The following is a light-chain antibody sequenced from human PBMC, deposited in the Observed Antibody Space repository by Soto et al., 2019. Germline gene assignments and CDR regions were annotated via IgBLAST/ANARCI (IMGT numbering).Light chain of an antibody. Sequence: QSALTQPRSVSGSPGQSVTISCTGTSSDVGGYNYVSWYQQHPGKAPKLMIYDVNKRPSGVPARFSGSKSGNTASLAIAGLQADDDADYYCCSFAGSYTYVFGTGTKLTVL. J-gene: IGLJ1*01. CDR2: DVN. V-gene: IGLV2-11*01. CDR3: CSFAGSYTYV. CDR1: SSDVGGYNY.